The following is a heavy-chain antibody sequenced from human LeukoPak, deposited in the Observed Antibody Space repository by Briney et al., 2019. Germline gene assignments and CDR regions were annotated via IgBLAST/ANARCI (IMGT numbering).Heavy chain of an antibody. Sequence: GRSLRLSCAASGFTFSSYAMHWVRQAPGKGLEWVAVISYDGSNKYYADSVKGRFTISRDNSKNTLYLQMNSLRAEDTAVYYCARGGLLPYYFDYWGQGTLVTVSS. CDR2: ISYDGSNK. D-gene: IGHD3-22*01. J-gene: IGHJ4*02. CDR3: ARGGLLPYYFDY. V-gene: IGHV3-30*04. CDR1: GFTFSSYA.